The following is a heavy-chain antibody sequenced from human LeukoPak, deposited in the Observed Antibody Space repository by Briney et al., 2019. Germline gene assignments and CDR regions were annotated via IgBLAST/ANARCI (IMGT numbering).Heavy chain of an antibody. J-gene: IGHJ4*02. CDR3: ARGRPGYDFWSGYYREPYYFDY. V-gene: IGHV4-34*01. CDR1: RGSFSGYF. Sequence: SETLSLTCAVYRGSFSGYFWSWIRQPPGKGLEWIGEINHSGSTNYSPSLKSRVTISVDTSKNQFSLKLSSVTAADTAVYYCARGRPGYDFWSGYYREPYYFDYWGQGTLVTVSS. CDR2: INHSGST. D-gene: IGHD3-3*01.